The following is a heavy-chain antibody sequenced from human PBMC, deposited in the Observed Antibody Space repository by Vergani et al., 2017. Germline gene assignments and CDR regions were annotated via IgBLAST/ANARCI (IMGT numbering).Heavy chain of an antibody. CDR2: IKQDGSEK. CDR3: ARGDSSGYYLQYYYGMDV. D-gene: IGHD3-22*01. J-gene: IGHJ6*02. V-gene: IGHV3-7*03. CDR1: GFTFSSYW. Sequence: EVQLVESGGGLVQPGGSLRLSCAASGFTFSSYWMSWVRQAPGKGLEWVANIKQDGSEKYYVDSVKGRFTISRDNAKNSLYLQMNSLRAEDTAVYYCARGDSSGYYLQYYYGMDVWGQGTTVTVSS.